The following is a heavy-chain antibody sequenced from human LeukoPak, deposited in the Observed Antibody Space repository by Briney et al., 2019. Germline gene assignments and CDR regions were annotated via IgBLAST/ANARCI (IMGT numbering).Heavy chain of an antibody. J-gene: IGHJ4*02. V-gene: IGHV3-23*01. D-gene: IGHD2-2*01. CDR2: ISGSGGST. Sequence: GGTLRLSCAASGFTFSSYGMSWVRQAPGKGLEWVSAISGSGGSTYYADSVKGRFTISRDNSKNTLYLQMNSLRAEDTAVYYCAKERVSAVGSAALQGTDYWGQGTLVTVSS. CDR3: AKERVSAVGSAALQGTDY. CDR1: GFTFSSYG.